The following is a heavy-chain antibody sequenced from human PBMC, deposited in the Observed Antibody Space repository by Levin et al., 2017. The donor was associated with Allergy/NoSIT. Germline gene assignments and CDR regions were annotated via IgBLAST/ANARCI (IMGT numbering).Heavy chain of an antibody. CDR2: ISGSGGST. CDR1: GFTFSSYA. CDR3: ANSRIAAAGTEYFDL. V-gene: IGHV3-23*01. D-gene: IGHD6-13*01. Sequence: GESLKISCAASGFTFSSYAMSWVRQAPGKGLEWVSAISGSGGSTYYADSVKGRFTISRDNSKNTLYLQMNSLRAEDTAVYYCANSRIAAAGTEYFDLWGRGTLVTVSS. J-gene: IGHJ2*01.